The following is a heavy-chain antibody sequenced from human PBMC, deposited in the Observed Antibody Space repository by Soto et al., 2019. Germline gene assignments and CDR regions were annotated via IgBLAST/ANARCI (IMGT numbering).Heavy chain of an antibody. CDR2: ISGSGGST. CDR3: AKDPGLITFGGVIVPNWFDP. CDR1: GFTFSSYA. J-gene: IGHJ5*02. Sequence: PGGSLRLSCAASGFTFSSYAMIWVRQAPGKGLEWVSAISGSGGSTYYADSVKGRFTISRDNSKNTLYLQMNSLRAEDTAVYYCAKDPGLITFGGVIVPNWFDPWGQGTLVTVSS. V-gene: IGHV3-23*01. D-gene: IGHD3-16*02.